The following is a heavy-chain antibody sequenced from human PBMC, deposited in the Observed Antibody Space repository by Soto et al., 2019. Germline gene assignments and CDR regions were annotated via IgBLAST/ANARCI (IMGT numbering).Heavy chain of an antibody. D-gene: IGHD2-15*01. CDR3: ARALIQDIVVVVAATSLDY. CDR1: GYTFTSYG. J-gene: IGHJ4*02. CDR2: ISAYNGNT. V-gene: IGHV1-18*01. Sequence: QVQLVQSGAEVKKPGASVKVSCKASGYTFTSYGISWVRQAPGQGLEWMGWISAYNGNTNYAQKLQGRVTMTTDTLTSTAYMELRNLRSYDTAVYYCARALIQDIVVVVAATSLDYWGQGTLVTVSS.